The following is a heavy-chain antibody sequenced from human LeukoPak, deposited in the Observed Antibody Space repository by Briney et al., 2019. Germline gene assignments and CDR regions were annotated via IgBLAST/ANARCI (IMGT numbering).Heavy chain of an antibody. V-gene: IGHV1-2*02. D-gene: IGHD2-2*01. CDR1: GYTFTGYY. CDR2: INPNSGGT. CDR3: ARDDCSNTSCYRLNWFDP. J-gene: IGHJ5*02. Sequence: ASVKVSCKASGYTFTGYYMHWVRQAPGQALEWMGWINPNSGGTNYAQKFQGRVTMTRDTSISTAYMELSRLRSDDTAVYYCARDDCSNTSCYRLNWFDPWGQGTLVTVSS.